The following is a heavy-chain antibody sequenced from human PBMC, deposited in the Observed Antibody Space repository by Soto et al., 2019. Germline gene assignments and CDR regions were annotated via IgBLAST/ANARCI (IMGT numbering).Heavy chain of an antibody. D-gene: IGHD3-16*01. V-gene: IGHV4-59*08. Sequence: SETLSLTCTVSGGSISSYYWSWIRQPPGRGLEWIGYIYYSGSTTYNPSLKSRVTISVDTSKNQFSLKLSSVTAADTAVYYCASSVEMATILGEYYYYYGMDVWGQGTTVT. J-gene: IGHJ6*02. CDR3: ASSVEMATILGEYYYYYGMDV. CDR2: IYYSGST. CDR1: GGSISSYY.